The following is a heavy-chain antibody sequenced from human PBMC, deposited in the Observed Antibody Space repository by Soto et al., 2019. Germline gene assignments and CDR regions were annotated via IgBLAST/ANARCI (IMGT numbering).Heavy chain of an antibody. J-gene: IGHJ6*03. D-gene: IGHD3-3*01. Sequence: SETLSLTCTVSGGSISSYYWSWIRQPPGKGLEWIGYIYYSGGTNYNPSLKSRVTISVDTSKNQFSLKLSSVTAADTAVYYCARAGTRRTVNYDFWSGSSPSYYYYYMDVWGKGTTVTVSS. CDR3: ARAGTRRTVNYDFWSGSSPSYYYYYMDV. CDR1: GGSISSYY. CDR2: IYYSGGT. V-gene: IGHV4-59*01.